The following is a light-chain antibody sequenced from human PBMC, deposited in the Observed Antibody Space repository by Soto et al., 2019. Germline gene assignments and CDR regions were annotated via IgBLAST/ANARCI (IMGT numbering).Light chain of an antibody. J-gene: IGLJ2*01. CDR1: SSNIGAGYD. V-gene: IGLV1-40*01. Sequence: QSVLTQPPSVSGAPGQRVTISCTGGSSNIGAGYDVHWYHQLPGTAPKLLIYGNNNRPSGVPDRFSGSKSGTSASLAITGLQAEDEADYYCQSYDSSLSGPVFGGGTKLTVL. CDR2: GNN. CDR3: QSYDSSLSGPV.